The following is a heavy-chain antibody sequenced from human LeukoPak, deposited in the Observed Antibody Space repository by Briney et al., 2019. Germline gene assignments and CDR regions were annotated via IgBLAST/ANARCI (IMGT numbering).Heavy chain of an antibody. D-gene: IGHD6-19*01. Sequence: GRSLRLSCAASGFTFSSHAFHWVRQAPGKGLEWVAAISHDSYDTFYADSVKGRFTTSRDTSKNTLYLQMDSLRPDDTAMYYCARTPLAVAYYYYMDVWGKGTTVTVSS. J-gene: IGHJ6*03. CDR2: ISHDSYDT. V-gene: IGHV3-30*01. CDR1: GFTFSSHA. CDR3: ARTPLAVAYYYYMDV.